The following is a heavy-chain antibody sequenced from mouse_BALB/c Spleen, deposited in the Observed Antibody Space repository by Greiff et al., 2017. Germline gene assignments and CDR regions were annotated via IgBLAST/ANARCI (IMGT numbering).Heavy chain of an antibody. D-gene: IGHD2-4*01. V-gene: IGHV5-17*02. Sequence: EVQLVESGGGLVQPGGSRKLSCAASGFTFSSFGMHWVRQAPEKGLEWVAYISSGSSTIYYADTVKGRFTISRDNPKNTLFLQMTSLRSEDTAMYYCAREGYDYDWGQGTLVTVSA. CDR1: GFTFSSFG. CDR2: ISSGSSTI. J-gene: IGHJ3*01. CDR3: AREGYDYD.